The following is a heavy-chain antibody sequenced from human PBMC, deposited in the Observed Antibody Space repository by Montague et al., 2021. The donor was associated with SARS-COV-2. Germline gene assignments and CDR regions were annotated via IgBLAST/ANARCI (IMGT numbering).Heavy chain of an antibody. Sequence: VKPTQTLTLTCTFSGFSLSTPNVGVAWIRQPPGKALEWLAVIYSNGDTRYSPSLQRRLTITKDTSRNQVVLSLTNVDPLDTATYYCAHLIRYYDIFTGIPFDDWGQGTQVTVSS. CDR1: GFSLSTPNVG. V-gene: IGHV2-5*01. J-gene: IGHJ4*02. D-gene: IGHD3-9*01. CDR2: IYSNGDT. CDR3: AHLIRYYDIFTGIPFDD.